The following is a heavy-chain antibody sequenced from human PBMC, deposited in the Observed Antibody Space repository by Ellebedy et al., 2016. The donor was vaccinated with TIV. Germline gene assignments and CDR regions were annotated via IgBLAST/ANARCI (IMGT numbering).Heavy chain of an antibody. V-gene: IGHV4-34*01. CDR1: GGSFSGYY. D-gene: IGHD6-19*01. J-gene: IGHJ4*02. CDR3: AEGRSGWYYFDY. Sequence: SETLSLTCAVYGGSFSGYYWSWVRQPPGKGLEWIGEVNQSGRTNYHPSLKSRVTISVDTSKNRFSLRLSSVTAADTAVYYCAEGRSGWYYFDYWGQGTLVTVSS. CDR2: VNQSGRT.